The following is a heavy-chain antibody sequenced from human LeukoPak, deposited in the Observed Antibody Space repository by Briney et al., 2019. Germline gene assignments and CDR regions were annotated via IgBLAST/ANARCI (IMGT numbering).Heavy chain of an antibody. CDR1: GGSLTKFY. Sequence: PSETLSLTCTVSGGSLTKFYWSWIRQPPGKRLEWIGYIYYTGSVNYNPSVKSRVTMSVDTSKNQFSLKMNSVTAADTAVYYCARGGWSKDYWGQGTPVTVSS. J-gene: IGHJ4*02. D-gene: IGHD6-19*01. CDR2: IYYTGSV. CDR3: ARGGWSKDY. V-gene: IGHV4-59*01.